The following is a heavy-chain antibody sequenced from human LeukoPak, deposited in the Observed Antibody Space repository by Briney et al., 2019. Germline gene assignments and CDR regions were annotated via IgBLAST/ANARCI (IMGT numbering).Heavy chain of an antibody. CDR3: ARAPGEMATIIYFDY. V-gene: IGHV4-31*03. D-gene: IGHD5-24*01. CDR1: GGSISSGGYY. CDR2: IYYSGST. J-gene: IGHJ4*02. Sequence: SETPSLTCTVSGGSISSGGYYWSWIRQHPGKGLEWIGYIYYSGSTYYNPSLKSRVTISVDTSKNQFSLKLSSVTAADTAVYYCARAPGEMATIIYFDYWGQGTLVTVSS.